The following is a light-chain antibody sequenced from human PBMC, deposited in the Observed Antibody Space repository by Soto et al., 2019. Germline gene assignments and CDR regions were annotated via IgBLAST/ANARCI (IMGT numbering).Light chain of an antibody. J-gene: IGKJ1*01. V-gene: IGKV3-20*01. CDR1: QSVSDIY. Sequence: EIVLTQSPGTLSLSPGQRATLSCRASQSVSDIYLAWYQHKPGQAPRLLIYGTSSRATGIPDRFSGSGSGTDFTLTISRLEPEDFAVYYCQQYGTSPWTFGQGTKVEIK. CDR2: GTS. CDR3: QQYGTSPWT.